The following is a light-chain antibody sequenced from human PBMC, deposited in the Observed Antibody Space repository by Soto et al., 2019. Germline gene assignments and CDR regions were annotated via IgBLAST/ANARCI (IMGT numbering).Light chain of an antibody. CDR1: QSVSSNY. CDR3: HLFRSSPRYT. J-gene: IGKJ2*01. V-gene: IGKV3-20*01. Sequence: EIVLTQSPGTLSLSPGERATLSCRASQSVSSNYVAWYQQKRGQTPRLLIYGASSRATGIPDRFSGSGSRADFTLTISRLQSEDIAVYYCHLFRSSPRYTFGHGTNLEIK. CDR2: GAS.